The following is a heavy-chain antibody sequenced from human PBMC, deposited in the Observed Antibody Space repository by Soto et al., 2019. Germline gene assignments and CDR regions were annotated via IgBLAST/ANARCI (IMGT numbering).Heavy chain of an antibody. J-gene: IGHJ6*02. Sequence: QVQLVQSGAEVKKPGSSVKVSCKASGGTFSSYAISWVRQAPGQGLEWMGGIIPISDTTNYAQKFQGRVTITADESTSTAYIELSSLRSEDTAVYYCATSQGSSTSLEIYYYYYYGMDVWGQGTTVTVSS. D-gene: IGHD2-2*01. V-gene: IGHV1-69*01. CDR2: IIPISDTT. CDR1: GGTFSSYA. CDR3: ATSQGSSTSLEIYYYYYYGMDV.